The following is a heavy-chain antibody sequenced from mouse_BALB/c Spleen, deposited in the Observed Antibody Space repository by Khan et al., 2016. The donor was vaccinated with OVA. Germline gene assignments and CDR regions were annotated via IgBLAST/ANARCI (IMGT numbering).Heavy chain of an antibody. CDR2: ISCYNGST. Sequence: LVKTGASVKISCKASGYSFTGYYMHWVKQSHGKSLEWIGYISCYNGSTTYNQKFKGKATFTVETSSSTVYMQFNSLTSEDSAVYYCARGDYYDSSAFAYWGQGTLVTVSA. CDR3: ARGDYYDSSAFAY. CDR1: GYSFTGYY. V-gene: IGHV1S34*01. D-gene: IGHD1-1*01. J-gene: IGHJ3*01.